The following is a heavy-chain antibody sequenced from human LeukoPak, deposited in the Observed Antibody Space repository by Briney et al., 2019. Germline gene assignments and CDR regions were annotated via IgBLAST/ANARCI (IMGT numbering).Heavy chain of an antibody. V-gene: IGHV1-8*01. J-gene: IGHJ5*02. Sequence: VASVKVSCKASGYTFTSYGVNWVRQATGQGREWMGWMNPNSGNTGYAQKFQGRVTMTRNTSISTAYMELSSLTSEDTAVYYCARGLRRGVYWFDPWGQGTLVTVSS. CDR1: GYTFTSYG. D-gene: IGHD3-10*01. CDR3: ARGLRRGVYWFDP. CDR2: MNPNSGNT.